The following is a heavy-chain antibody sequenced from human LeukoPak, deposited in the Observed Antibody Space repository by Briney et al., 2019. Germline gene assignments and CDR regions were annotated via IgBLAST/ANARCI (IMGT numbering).Heavy chain of an antibody. CDR1: GYTFTSYA. D-gene: IGHD6-19*01. CDR2: INAGNGNT. Sequence: ASVKVSCKASGYTFTSYAMHWVRQAPGQRLEWMGWINAGNGNTKYSQKFQGRDTITRDTSASTAYMELSSLRSEDTAVYYCARDSGSSGWRSNWFDPWGQGTLVTVSS. J-gene: IGHJ5*02. V-gene: IGHV1-3*01. CDR3: ARDSGSSGWRSNWFDP.